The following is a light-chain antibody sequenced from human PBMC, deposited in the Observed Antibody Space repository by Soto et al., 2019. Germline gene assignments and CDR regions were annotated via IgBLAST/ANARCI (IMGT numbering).Light chain of an antibody. CDR3: QQNYRATPWT. CDR1: QSISRY. Sequence: DIQMTQSPSSLSASVGDIITITFRASQSISRYLNWYQHKPGKAPKLLINAASSLERGVPSRFSGGGSGTDFTLNISSLQPDDFATYYCQQNYRATPWTFGQGTKVDIK. J-gene: IGKJ1*01. CDR2: AAS. V-gene: IGKV1-39*01.